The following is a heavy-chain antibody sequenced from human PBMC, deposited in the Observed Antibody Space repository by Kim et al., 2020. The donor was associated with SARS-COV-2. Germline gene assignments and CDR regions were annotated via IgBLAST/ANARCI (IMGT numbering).Heavy chain of an antibody. CDR3: ARDSSIFGVVITPLSYYYGMDV. Sequence: ASVKVSCKASGYTFTGYYMHWVRQAPGQGLEWMGRINPNSGGTNYAQKFQGRVTMTRDTSISTAYMELSRLRSDDTAVYYCARDSSIFGVVITPLSYYYGMDVWGQGTTFTVSS. V-gene: IGHV1-2*06. CDR1: GYTFTGYY. J-gene: IGHJ6*02. D-gene: IGHD3-3*01. CDR2: INPNSGGT.